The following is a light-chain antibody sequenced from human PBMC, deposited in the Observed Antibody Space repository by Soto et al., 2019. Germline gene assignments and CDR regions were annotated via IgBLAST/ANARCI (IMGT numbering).Light chain of an antibody. J-gene: IGLJ3*02. Sequence: QSALTQPASVSGSPGQSITISCTGSSSDIGGYNYVSRYQQYPGKAPKLMIYEVSNRPSGISNRFSASKSGNTASLTISGLQSEDETDYYCSSYTNSDTWVFGGGTKLTVL. CDR3: SSYTNSDTWV. CDR1: SSDIGGYNY. CDR2: EVS. V-gene: IGLV2-14*01.